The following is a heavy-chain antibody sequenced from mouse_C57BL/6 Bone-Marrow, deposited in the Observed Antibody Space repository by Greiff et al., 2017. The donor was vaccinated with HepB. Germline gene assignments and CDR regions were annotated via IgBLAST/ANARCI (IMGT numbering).Heavy chain of an antibody. J-gene: IGHJ2*01. CDR1: GFTFSSYA. Sequence: DVKLVESGGGLVKPGGSLKLSCAASGFTFSSYAMSWVRQTPEKRLEWVATISDGGSYTYYPDNVKGRFTISRDNAKNNLYLQMSHLKSEDTAMYYCARANLLYYYGSSFDYWGQGTTLTVSS. D-gene: IGHD1-1*01. V-gene: IGHV5-4*03. CDR3: ARANLLYYYGSSFDY. CDR2: ISDGGSYT.